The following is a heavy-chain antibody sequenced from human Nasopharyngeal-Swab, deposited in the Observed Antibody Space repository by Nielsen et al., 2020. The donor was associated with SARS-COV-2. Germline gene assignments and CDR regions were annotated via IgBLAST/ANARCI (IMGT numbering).Heavy chain of an antibody. J-gene: IGHJ4*02. CDR2: VHYSGGP. D-gene: IGHD6-19*01. CDR3: ARMYDNGWFVKNYFDY. CDR1: GFSISRYY. Sequence: SDPLSLTFTVSGFSISRYYWGWIRQPPGKGLEWIGYVHYSGGPNYNPSLQSRITMSIDRSKNHLALRLNSVTAADTAVYYCARMYDNGWFVKNYFDYWGQGSLVTVSS. V-gene: IGHV4-59*08.